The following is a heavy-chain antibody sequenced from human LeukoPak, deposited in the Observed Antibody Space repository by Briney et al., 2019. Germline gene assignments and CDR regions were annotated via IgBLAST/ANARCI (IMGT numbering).Heavy chain of an antibody. V-gene: IGHV4-38-2*02. CDR3: AGFAFFRGVITFDY. D-gene: IGHD3-10*01. CDR2: VDHSGGT. J-gene: IGHJ4*02. CDR1: GYSLSSGYY. Sequence: SETLSLTCTVSGYSLSSGYYWGWIRQPPGKGLQWIGSVDHSGGTYYNPSLRSRVSISVDTSKNQFSLKLSSVTAADTAVYSCAGFAFFRGVITFDYWGQGTLVTVSS.